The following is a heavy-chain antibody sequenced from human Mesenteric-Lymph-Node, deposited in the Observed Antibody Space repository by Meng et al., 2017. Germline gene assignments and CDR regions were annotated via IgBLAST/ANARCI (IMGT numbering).Heavy chain of an antibody. D-gene: IGHD3-9*01. CDR1: GFTFSDYA. CDR2: ISYDGSKT. CDR3: ARVLHYDILTGYYDY. J-gene: IGHJ4*02. V-gene: IGHV3-30*04. Sequence: GGSLRLSCAASGFTFSDYAMHWVRQAPGKGLEWVAVISYDGSKTYYRDSVKGRFTISRDNAKNSLYLQMNSLRAEDTALYYCARVLHYDILTGYYDYWGQGTLVTVSS.